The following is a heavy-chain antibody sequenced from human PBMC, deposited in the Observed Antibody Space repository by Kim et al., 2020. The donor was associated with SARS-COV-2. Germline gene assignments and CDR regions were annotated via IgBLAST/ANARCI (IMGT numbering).Heavy chain of an antibody. CDR1: GFTFSSYS. J-gene: IGHJ6*02. CDR2: ISSSSSYI. CDR3: ARVSVVVPAAKALYGMDV. D-gene: IGHD2-2*01. Sequence: GGSLRLSCAASGFTFSSYSMNWVRQAPGKGLEWVSSISSSSSYIYYADSVKGRFTISRDNAKNSLYLQMNSLRAEDTAVYYCARVSVVVPAAKALYGMDVWGQGTTVTVSS. V-gene: IGHV3-21*01.